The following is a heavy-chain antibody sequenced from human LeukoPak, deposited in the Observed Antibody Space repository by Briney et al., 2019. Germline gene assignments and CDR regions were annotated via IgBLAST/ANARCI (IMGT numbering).Heavy chain of an antibody. D-gene: IGHD3-9*01. CDR3: ARVRSGAGYYAFDY. Sequence: GASVKVSCKASGYTFTTFGISWVRQAPGQRLEWMGWISAYNLKTNYAQKFQGGVTMTTDTSTSTAYVELRNLRSDDTAVYYCARVRSGAGYYAFDYWGQGTLVTVSS. CDR2: ISAYNLKT. V-gene: IGHV1-18*01. CDR1: GYTFTTFG. J-gene: IGHJ4*02.